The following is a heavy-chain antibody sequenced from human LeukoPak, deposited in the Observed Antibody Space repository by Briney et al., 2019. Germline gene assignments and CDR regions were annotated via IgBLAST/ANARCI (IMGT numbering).Heavy chain of an antibody. CDR3: ARGSSFDL. CDR2: TYYRSKWYN. Sequence: SQTLSLTCAISGDSVSSNSVAWNWIRQSPSRGLEWLGRTYYRSKWYNDYALSVKGRITITPDTSKNQVSLQLNSVTPEDTAVYYCARGSSFDLWGQGTLVTVSS. J-gene: IGHJ4*02. CDR1: GDSVSSNSVA. V-gene: IGHV6-1*01. D-gene: IGHD6-6*01.